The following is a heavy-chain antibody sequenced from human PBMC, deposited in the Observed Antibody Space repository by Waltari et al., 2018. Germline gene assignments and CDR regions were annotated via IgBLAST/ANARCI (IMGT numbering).Heavy chain of an antibody. D-gene: IGHD6-25*01. V-gene: IGHV3-53*01. CDR2: IYGDGRT. CDR1: GIPVSRHY. Sequence: EVQLVESGGDFIQPGGSLRLSCAASGIPVSRHYMSWVRQGPGKGLEWVSIIYGDGRTYYADSVEGRFTISRDSSKNTLYLQMNSLTAEDTAVYYCARGSASDYWGQGTLVTVSS. J-gene: IGHJ4*02. CDR3: ARGSASDY.